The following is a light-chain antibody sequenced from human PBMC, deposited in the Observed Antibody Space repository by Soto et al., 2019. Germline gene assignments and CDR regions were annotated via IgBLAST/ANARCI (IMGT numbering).Light chain of an antibody. Sequence: DIQLTQSPSFLSASVGDRVTITCRASLDIRTYLAWYQQQPGQTPKLLIYAASSLQSGVPSRFSGSGLLTDFTLSITSLQPEDFATYYCQQSYSTPLTFGGGTKVEIK. CDR2: AAS. CDR3: QQSYSTPLT. J-gene: IGKJ4*01. CDR1: LDIRTY. V-gene: IGKV1-39*01.